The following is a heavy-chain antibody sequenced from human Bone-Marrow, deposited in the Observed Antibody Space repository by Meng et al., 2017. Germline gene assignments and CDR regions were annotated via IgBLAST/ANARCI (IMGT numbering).Heavy chain of an antibody. D-gene: IGHD1-26*01. CDR3: ARAGLVGATGPYYYYGMDV. V-gene: IGHV1-69*13. Sequence: SVKVSCKASGGTFSSYAISWVRQAPGQGLEWMGGIIPIFDTANYAQKFQGRVTITADESTSTAYMELSSLRSEDTAVYYCARAGLVGATGPYYYYGMDVWGQGTTVTVSS. CDR2: IIPIFDTA. J-gene: IGHJ6*02. CDR1: GGTFSSYA.